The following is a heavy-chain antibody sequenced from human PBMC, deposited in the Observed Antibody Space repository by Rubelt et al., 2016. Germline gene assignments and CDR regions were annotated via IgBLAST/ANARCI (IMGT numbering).Heavy chain of an antibody. CDR1: GFTINSYW. V-gene: IGHV3-48*04. J-gene: IGHJ4*02. Sequence: EVQLVQSGGGLVQPGGSLRLPCAVSGFTINSYWMSWVRQAPGKGLEWVSYISSSGSIISYADSVKGRFTISRDTAKNSLYLEMNSLGAEDTVVYYCARDRRPSGVAAAGHFDSWGQGTLVTVSS. CDR3: ARDRRPSGVAAAGHFDS. D-gene: IGHD6-13*01. CDR2: ISSSGSII.